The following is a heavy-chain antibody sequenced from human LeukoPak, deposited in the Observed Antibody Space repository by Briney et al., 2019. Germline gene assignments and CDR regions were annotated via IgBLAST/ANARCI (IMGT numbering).Heavy chain of an antibody. CDR3: ARDKLAYCGGDCSYSWFDP. CDR2: INSDGSST. D-gene: IGHD2-21*02. V-gene: IGHV3-74*01. J-gene: IGHJ5*02. CDR1: GFTFSSYW. Sequence: PGGSLRLSCAASGFTFSSYWMHWVRQAPGKGLVWVSRINSDGSSTSYADSVKGRFTISRDNAKNTLYLQMNSLRAEDTAVYYCARDKLAYCGGDCSYSWFDPWGQGTLVTVSS.